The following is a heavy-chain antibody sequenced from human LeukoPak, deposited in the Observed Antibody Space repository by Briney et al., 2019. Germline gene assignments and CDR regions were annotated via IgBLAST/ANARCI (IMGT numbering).Heavy chain of an antibody. D-gene: IGHD3-10*01. Sequence: GGSLRLSCAASGFTFSDSAIHWVRQASGKGLEWVGRIRSTANGYATAYAASVKGRFTISRDDSKNTAYLQMDSLKTEDTAVYYCTGNYYGSGSYADFDYWGQGTLVTVSS. CDR1: GFTFSDSA. CDR2: IRSTANGYAT. V-gene: IGHV3-73*01. J-gene: IGHJ4*02. CDR3: TGNYYGSGSYADFDY.